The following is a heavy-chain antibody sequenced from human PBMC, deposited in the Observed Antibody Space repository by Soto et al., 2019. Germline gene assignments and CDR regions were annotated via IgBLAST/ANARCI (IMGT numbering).Heavy chain of an antibody. CDR2: ISGSGGST. CDR3: ARGGRSSGWYQYYYYGMDV. CDR1: GFTFSSYA. D-gene: IGHD6-19*01. Sequence: GGSLRLSFAASGFTFSSYAMSWVRQAPGKGLEWVSAISGSGGSTYYADSVKGRFTISRDNSKNTLYLQMNSLRAEDTAVYYCARGGRSSGWYQYYYYGMDVWGQGTTVTVSS. J-gene: IGHJ6*02. V-gene: IGHV3-23*01.